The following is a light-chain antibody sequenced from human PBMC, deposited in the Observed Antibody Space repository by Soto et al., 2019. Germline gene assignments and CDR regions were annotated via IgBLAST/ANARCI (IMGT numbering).Light chain of an antibody. CDR2: KAS. J-gene: IGKJ1*01. CDR1: QTISSW. Sequence: DIQMTQSPSTLSGSVGDRVTITCRASQTISSWLAWYQQKPGKAPKLLIYKASTLKSGVPSTFSGSGSGTDFTLTITSLQPDDFATYYCQHYNSYSEALGQGTKVELK. V-gene: IGKV1-5*03. CDR3: QHYNSYSEA.